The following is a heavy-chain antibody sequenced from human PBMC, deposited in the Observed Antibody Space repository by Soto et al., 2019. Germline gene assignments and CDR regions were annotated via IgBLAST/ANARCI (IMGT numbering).Heavy chain of an antibody. V-gene: IGHV3-33*01. Sequence: QVQLVESGGGVVQPGRSLRLSCAASEFTFSSYGMHWVRQAPGKGLEWVAVIWYDGSNKYYVDSVKGRFTISRDNSKNTLYLQMNSLRAEDTAVYYCARDLKWDYGDYYFDYWGQGTLVTVSS. CDR1: EFTFSSYG. J-gene: IGHJ4*02. D-gene: IGHD4-17*01. CDR2: IWYDGSNK. CDR3: ARDLKWDYGDYYFDY.